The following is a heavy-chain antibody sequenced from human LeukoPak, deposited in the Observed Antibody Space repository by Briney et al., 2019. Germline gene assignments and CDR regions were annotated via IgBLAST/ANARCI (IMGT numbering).Heavy chain of an antibody. CDR1: GFTFGDYA. V-gene: IGHV3-49*04. J-gene: IGHJ6*04. D-gene: IGHD3-10*01. CDR2: IRSKAYGGTT. Sequence: PGRSLRLSCTASGFTFGDYAMSWVRQAPGKGLEWVGFIRSKAYGGTTEYAASVKGRFTISRDDSKSIAYLQMNSLKTEDTAVYYCTRDEVRSRYYYGSGSYSDYYYYGMDVWGKGTTVTVSS. CDR3: TRDEVRSRYYYGSGSYSDYYYYGMDV.